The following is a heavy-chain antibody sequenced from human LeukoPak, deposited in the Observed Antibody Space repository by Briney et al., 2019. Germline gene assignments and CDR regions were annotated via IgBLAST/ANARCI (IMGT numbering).Heavy chain of an antibody. CDR3: ARQVATKGEWAFDI. V-gene: IGHV4-39*01. D-gene: IGHD5-12*01. CDR2: IYYSRST. Sequence: PSETLSLTCTVSGGSISSSSYYWGWIRQPPGKGLEWIGSIYYSRSTYYNPSLKSRVTISVDTSKNQFSLKLSSVTAADTAVYYCARQVATKGEWAFDIWGQGTLVTVSS. CDR1: GGSISSSSYY. J-gene: IGHJ3*02.